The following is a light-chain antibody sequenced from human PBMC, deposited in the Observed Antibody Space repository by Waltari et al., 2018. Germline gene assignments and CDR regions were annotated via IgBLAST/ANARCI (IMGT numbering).Light chain of an antibody. CDR3: QQRRNWPLT. V-gene: IGKV3-11*01. CDR2: DAS. Sequence: DIVLPQSPATLSFSPGDRATLTCRASQSVGTYLPWYQQRPGKSPILLIYDASYRATGIPARFSGSGAETDFTLTISILQPEDFAVYYCQQRRNWPLTFGGGTRVQI. J-gene: IGKJ4*01. CDR1: QSVGTY.